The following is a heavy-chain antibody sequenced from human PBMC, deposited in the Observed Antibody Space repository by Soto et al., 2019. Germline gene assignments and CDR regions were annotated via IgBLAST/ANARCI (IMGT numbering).Heavy chain of an antibody. Sequence: QVQLVQSGAEVKKPGASGKVSCKASGYTFTSYGISWVRQAPGQGLEWMGWISANNGNTNYAQKLQGRVTMTTDASTSTAYIELRSMRSDDTAVYYCARARGSYALDYLGQGTLVTVSS. V-gene: IGHV1-18*01. CDR1: GYTFTSYG. D-gene: IGHD1-26*01. CDR3: ARARGSYALDY. CDR2: ISANNGNT. J-gene: IGHJ4*02.